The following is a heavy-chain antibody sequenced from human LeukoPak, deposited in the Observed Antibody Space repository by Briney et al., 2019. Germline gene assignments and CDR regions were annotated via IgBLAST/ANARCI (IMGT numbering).Heavy chain of an antibody. CDR3: ASAPILRGEGGEHYRCGLDV. CDR1: VGSISSGNW. D-gene: IGHD2-2*02. CDR2: IHHNGTR. Sequence: SGTLSLTCGVSVGSISSGNWWTWVRQSQGKGLEWIGEIHHNGTRNYNPSLKSRVIISLATFKNHISLILTSLTAADTAVYYCASAPILRGEGGEHYRCGLDVWGQGTTVIVSS. J-gene: IGHJ6*02. V-gene: IGHV4-4*02.